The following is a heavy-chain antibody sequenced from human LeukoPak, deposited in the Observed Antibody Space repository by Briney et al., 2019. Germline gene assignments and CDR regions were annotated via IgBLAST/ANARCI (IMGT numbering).Heavy chain of an antibody. CDR1: GGSISSYY. CDR2: IYTSGST. CDR3: ASLYSGSYRFPFDY. J-gene: IGHJ4*02. Sequence: SETLSLTCTVSGGSISSYYWSWIRQPAGKGLEWIGRIYTSGSTNYNPSLKGRVTMSVDTSKNQFSLKLSSVTAADTAVYYCASLYSGSYRFPFDYWGQGTLVTVSS. V-gene: IGHV4-4*07. D-gene: IGHD1-26*01.